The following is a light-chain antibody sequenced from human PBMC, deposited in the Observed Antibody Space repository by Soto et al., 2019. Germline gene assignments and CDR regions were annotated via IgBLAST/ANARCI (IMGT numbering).Light chain of an antibody. J-gene: IGKJ2*01. CDR1: QSISTS. Sequence: DIQMTQSPSSLSASVGDRVTITCRASQSISTSLCWFQQKPGRAPKLLISDASTLQSGVPPRFSGSGFGSDFTLTISSLQPEDFAAYYCLQTYTVPRTFGQATNLDI. V-gene: IGKV1-39*01. CDR3: LQTYTVPRT. CDR2: DAS.